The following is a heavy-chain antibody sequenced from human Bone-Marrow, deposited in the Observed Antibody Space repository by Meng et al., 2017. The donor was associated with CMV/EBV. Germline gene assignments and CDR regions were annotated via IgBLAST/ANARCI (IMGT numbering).Heavy chain of an antibody. CDR2: IYYSGST. D-gene: IGHD3-22*01. CDR3: ARGGIVVVKGWFDP. V-gene: IGHV4-30-4*08. J-gene: IGHJ5*02. CDR1: GGSISSGDYY. Sequence: SETLSLTCTVPGGSISSGDYYWSWIRQPPGKGLEWIGYIYYSGSTYYNPSLKSRVTISVDTSKNQFSLKLSSVTAADTAVYYCARGGIVVVKGWFDPWGQGTLVTVSS.